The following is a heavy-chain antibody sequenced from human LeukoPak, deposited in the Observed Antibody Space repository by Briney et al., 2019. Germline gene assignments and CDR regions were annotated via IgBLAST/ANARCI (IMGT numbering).Heavy chain of an antibody. J-gene: IGHJ6*02. CDR2: ITDSGGDT. CDR3: AKERAVVPRGGMDV. D-gene: IGHD2-2*01. V-gene: IGHV3-23*01. CDR1: GFTFSNYA. Sequence: GGSLRLSCAASGFTFSNYAMSWVRQAPGKGLEWFSAITDSGGDTYYADSVKGRFTISRDNSKNTLYLQMNSLGAEDTAVYYCAKERAVVPRGGMDVWGQGTTVTVSS.